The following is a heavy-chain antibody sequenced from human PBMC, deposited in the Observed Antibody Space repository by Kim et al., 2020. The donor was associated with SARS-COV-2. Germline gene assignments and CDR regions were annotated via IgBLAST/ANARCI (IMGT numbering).Heavy chain of an antibody. D-gene: IGHD2-15*01. CDR2: IWYDGSNK. V-gene: IGHV3-33*01. CDR1: GFTFSSYG. CDR3: AREHCSGGSCYSVSVCAPYGMDV. J-gene: IGHJ6*02. Sequence: GGSLRLSCAASGFTFSSYGMHWVRQAPGKGLEWVAVIWYDGSNKYYADSVKGRFTISRDNSKNTLYLQMNSLRAEDTAVYYCAREHCSGGSCYSVSVCAPYGMDVWGQGTTVTVSS.